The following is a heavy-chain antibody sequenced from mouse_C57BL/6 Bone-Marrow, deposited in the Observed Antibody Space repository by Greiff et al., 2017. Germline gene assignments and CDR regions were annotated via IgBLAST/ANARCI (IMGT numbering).Heavy chain of an antibody. CDR3: ARGGYYRFDY. CDR1: GFSFTGYF. D-gene: IGHD2-3*01. J-gene: IGHJ2*01. Sequence: VQLQQSGPELVKPGASVKISCKASGFSFTGYFMNWVKQSPGKSLEWIGRINPYNGDTSYNKKFKDKATLTVDKSSSTANMELLSLTSEDFAVDYCARGGYYRFDYWGQGTTLTVSS. CDR2: INPYNGDT. V-gene: IGHV1-37*01.